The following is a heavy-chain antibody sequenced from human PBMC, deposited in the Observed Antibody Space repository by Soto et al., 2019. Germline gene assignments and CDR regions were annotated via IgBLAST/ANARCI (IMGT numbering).Heavy chain of an antibody. CDR1: GFTFTSSA. Sequence: SLKVSCKASGFTFTSSAVQWVRQARGKRLEWIGWIVVGSGNTNYAQKFQERVTITRDMSTSTAYMELSSLRSEDTAVYYCAAVDTAMADYYYYYGMDVWGQGTTVTVSS. D-gene: IGHD5-18*01. CDR3: AAVDTAMADYYYYYGMDV. CDR2: IVVGSGNT. V-gene: IGHV1-58*01. J-gene: IGHJ6*02.